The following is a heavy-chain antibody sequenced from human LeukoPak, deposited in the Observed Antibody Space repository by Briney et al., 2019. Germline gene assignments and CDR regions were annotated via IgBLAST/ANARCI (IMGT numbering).Heavy chain of an antibody. J-gene: IGHJ4*02. V-gene: IGHV4-30-4*08. CDR2: IYYSGST. Sequence: SQTLSLTCTVSGGSISSGDNYWSWIREPPGKGLEWIGYIYYSGSTYYNPSLKSRVTLSVDTSKNQLSLKLSSLSAADTAVYYCARGDLYSSSWYIWGQGTLVSVPS. D-gene: IGHD6-13*01. CDR1: GGSISSGDNY. CDR3: ARGDLYSSSWYI.